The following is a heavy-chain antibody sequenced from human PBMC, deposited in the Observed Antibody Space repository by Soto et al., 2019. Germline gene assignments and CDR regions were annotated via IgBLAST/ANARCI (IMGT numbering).Heavy chain of an antibody. J-gene: IGHJ6*03. D-gene: IGHD4-4*01. CDR3: ARKSTVTTDYYYYMDV. V-gene: IGHV1-8*01. CDR2: MNPNSGNT. Sequence: ASVKVSCKASGYTFTSYDINWVRQATGQGLEWMGWMNPNSGNTGYAQKFQGRVTMTRNTSISTAYMGLSSLRSEDTAVYYCARKSTVTTDYYYYMDVWGKGTTVTVSS. CDR1: GYTFTSYD.